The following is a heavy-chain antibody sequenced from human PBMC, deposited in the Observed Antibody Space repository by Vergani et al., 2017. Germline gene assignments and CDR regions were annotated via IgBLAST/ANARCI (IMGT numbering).Heavy chain of an antibody. J-gene: IGHJ4*02. CDR3: AGISIVAAGDFDY. Sequence: EVQLVESGGGLVQPGGSLRLSCAASGFTFGSYWLNWVRQAPGKGLEWVANINQDGSEKHYVDSVKGRFTISRDNAKNSLYLQMNSLRAEDTAVYYCAGISIVAAGDFDYWGQGTLVTVSS. CDR2: INQDGSEK. V-gene: IGHV3-7*03. CDR1: GFTFGSYW. D-gene: IGHD6-13*01.